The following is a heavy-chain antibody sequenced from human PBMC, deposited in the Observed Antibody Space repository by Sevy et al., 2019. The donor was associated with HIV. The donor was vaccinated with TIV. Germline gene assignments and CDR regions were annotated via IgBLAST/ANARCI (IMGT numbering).Heavy chain of an antibody. CDR1: GYTFTTYD. V-gene: IGHV1-8*01. D-gene: IGHD3-3*01. CDR2: MSPNTGAT. J-gene: IGHJ6*02. Sequence: ASVKVSCAAFGYTFTTYDINWVRQAPGQGLEWMGWMSPNTGATGFSQKFQGRVTLTRNKSITTAYMELSSLTYEDTAIYYCARGGNGDFWSYEYYYYGMDVWGQWPTVTASS. CDR3: ARGGNGDFWSYEYYYYGMDV.